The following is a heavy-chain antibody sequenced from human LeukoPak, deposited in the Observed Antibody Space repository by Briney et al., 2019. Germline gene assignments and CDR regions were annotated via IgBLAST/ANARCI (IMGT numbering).Heavy chain of an antibody. D-gene: IGHD3-10*01. CDR2: INWNGGST. CDR1: GFTLDDYG. Sequence: GGSLRLSCAGSGFTLDDYGMSRVRPAPGKGLGWGFGINWNGGSTGYADSVKGRFTISRDNAKNSLYLQMNSLRAEDTALYYCARVPLAGSGSYYAPPDYWGQGTLVTVSS. CDR3: ARVPLAGSGSYYAPPDY. V-gene: IGHV3-20*04. J-gene: IGHJ4*02.